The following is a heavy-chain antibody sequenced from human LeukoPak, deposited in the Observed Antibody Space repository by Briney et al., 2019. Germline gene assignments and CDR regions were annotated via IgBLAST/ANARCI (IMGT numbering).Heavy chain of an antibody. V-gene: IGHV3-7*01. J-gene: IGHJ5*02. CDR3: ARDAPIQLWIYNWFDP. D-gene: IGHD5-18*01. CDR2: IKQDGSEK. Sequence: GGSLRLSCAASGFTFSSYWMSWVRQAPGKGLEWVANIKQDGSEKYYVDSVKGRFTISRDNAKNSLYLQMNNLRAEDTAVYYCARDAPIQLWIYNWFDPWGQGTLVTVSS. CDR1: GFTFSSYW.